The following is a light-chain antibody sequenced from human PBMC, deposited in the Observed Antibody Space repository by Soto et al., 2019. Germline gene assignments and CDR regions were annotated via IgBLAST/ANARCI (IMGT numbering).Light chain of an antibody. J-gene: IGLJ2*01. CDR1: SGSIASTY. V-gene: IGLV6-57*03. CDR2: EDS. CDR3: QSYYSTNVV. Sequence: NFMLTQPHSVSESPGKTVTISCTRSSGSIASTYVQWLQHRPGSAPTTVIYEDSKRPSGVPDRFSGSIDSSSNSASLTIPGLKSEDESDGFGQSYYSTNVVFGGGTQLTVL.